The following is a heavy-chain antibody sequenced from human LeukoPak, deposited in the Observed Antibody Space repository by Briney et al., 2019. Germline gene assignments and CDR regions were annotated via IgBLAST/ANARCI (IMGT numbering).Heavy chain of an antibody. CDR1: GYTFTSYY. Sequence: GASVKVSCKASGYTFTSYYMHWVRQAPGQGLEWMGWMNPNSGNTGYAQKFQGRVTITRNTSISTAYMELSSLRSEDTAVYYCARRGGYYNLYYYYYYMDVWGKGTTVTVSS. D-gene: IGHD3-9*01. CDR3: ARRGGYYNLYYYYYYMDV. CDR2: MNPNSGNT. V-gene: IGHV1-8*03. J-gene: IGHJ6*03.